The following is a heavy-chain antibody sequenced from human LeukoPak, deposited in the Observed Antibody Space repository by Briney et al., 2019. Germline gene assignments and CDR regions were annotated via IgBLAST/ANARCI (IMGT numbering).Heavy chain of an antibody. CDR1: GFTFSSYA. Sequence: GGSLRLSCAASGFTFSSYAMSWIRQAPGKGLEWVSYISSSGSTIYYADSVKGRFTISRDNAKNSLYLQMNSLRAEDTAVYYCAREGLYYYESSPVNYWGQGTLVTVSS. CDR2: ISSSGSTI. J-gene: IGHJ4*02. CDR3: AREGLYYYESSPVNY. D-gene: IGHD3-22*01. V-gene: IGHV3-11*04.